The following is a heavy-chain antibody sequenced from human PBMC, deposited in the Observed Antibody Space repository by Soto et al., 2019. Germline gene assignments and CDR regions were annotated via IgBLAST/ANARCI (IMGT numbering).Heavy chain of an antibody. Sequence: QVQLVQSGAEVKKPGASVKVSCQASGYSFSNNGISWVRQAPGQGFEWMGWINGDNGNTNYAQKFQGRVTMTTDTATSTADMELRSLRADDTAGYYCARELGYGDYGTDFWGQGTLVTVSS. CDR1: GYSFSNNG. CDR2: INGDNGNT. J-gene: IGHJ4*02. V-gene: IGHV1-18*04. CDR3: ARELGYGDYGTDF. D-gene: IGHD4-17*01.